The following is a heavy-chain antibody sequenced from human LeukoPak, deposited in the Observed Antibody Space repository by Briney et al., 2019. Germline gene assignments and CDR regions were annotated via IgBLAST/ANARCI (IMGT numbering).Heavy chain of an antibody. V-gene: IGHV3-11*01. Sequence: PGGSLRLSCAASGFTCSDYYMSWIRQAPGKGLEWVPYISSSGSTIYYADSVKGRFTISRDNAKNSLYLQMNSLRAEDTAVYYCARAPRSIAAAGVDYWGQGTLVTVSS. D-gene: IGHD6-13*01. CDR2: ISSSGSTI. CDR1: GFTCSDYY. J-gene: IGHJ4*02. CDR3: ARAPRSIAAAGVDY.